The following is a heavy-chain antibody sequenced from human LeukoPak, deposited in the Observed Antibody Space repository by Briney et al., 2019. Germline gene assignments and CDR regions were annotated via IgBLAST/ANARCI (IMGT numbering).Heavy chain of an antibody. Sequence: PGGSLRLSCAASGFTFSSYEMNWARQAPGKGLEWVGLIKMKAHGGTTEYAASVKGRFTISRDDSKSIAYLQMNSLKTEDTAVYYCSRDWAVLKSRLFLDYWGQGTLVTVSP. CDR1: GFTFSSYE. D-gene: IGHD3-22*01. CDR3: SRDWAVLKSRLFLDY. J-gene: IGHJ4*02. V-gene: IGHV3-49*04. CDR2: IKMKAHGGTT.